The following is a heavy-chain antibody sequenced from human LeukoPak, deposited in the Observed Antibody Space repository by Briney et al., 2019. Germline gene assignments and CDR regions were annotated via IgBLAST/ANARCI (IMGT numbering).Heavy chain of an antibody. V-gene: IGHV4-59*01. CDR3: ARHLGGSYYAGAFDI. CDR2: IYYSGST. J-gene: IGHJ3*02. D-gene: IGHD1-26*01. CDR1: GGSIRSYY. Sequence: SETLSLTCTVSGGSIRSYYWTWIQQPPGKGLEWIGYIYYSGSTNYNPSLKSRVTISVDTSKNQFSLKLSSVTAADTAVYYCARHLGGSYYAGAFDIWGQGTMVTVSS.